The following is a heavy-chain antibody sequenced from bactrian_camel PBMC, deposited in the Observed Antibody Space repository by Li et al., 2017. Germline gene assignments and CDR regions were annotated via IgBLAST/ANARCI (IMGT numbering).Heavy chain of an antibody. D-gene: IGHD7*01. Sequence: VQLVESGGGLVQPGGSPRLSCATSGYTGSTYSMGWFRQAPGKEPELVSITDSTEFTRYADSVKGRFTVTQDWPKNTLYLEMHNLRTEDTAVYYCALGLAGYSWHALGYWGQGTQVTVS. CDR2: TDSTEFT. CDR3: ALGLAGYSWHALGY. J-gene: IGHJ6*01. V-gene: IGHV3S42*01. CDR1: GYTGSTYS.